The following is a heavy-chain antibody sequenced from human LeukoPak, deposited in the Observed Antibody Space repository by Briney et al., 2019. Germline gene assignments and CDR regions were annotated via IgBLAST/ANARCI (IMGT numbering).Heavy chain of an antibody. V-gene: IGHV3-23*01. CDR1: GFTFSSYA. CDR2: ISGSGTYA. CDR3: AKYQYDSSGYYPLFDY. D-gene: IGHD3-22*01. Sequence: GGSLRLSCAASGFTFSSYAMSWVRQAPGKGLEWVSGISGSGTYADYADSVKGRFTISRDNSKNTLYLQMNRLRAEDTAVYYCAKYQYDSSGYYPLFDYWGQGTLVTVSS. J-gene: IGHJ4*02.